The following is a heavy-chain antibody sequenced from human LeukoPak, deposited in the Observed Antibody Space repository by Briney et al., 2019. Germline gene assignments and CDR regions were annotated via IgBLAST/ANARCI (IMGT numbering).Heavy chain of an antibody. J-gene: IGHJ3*02. V-gene: IGHV1-18*01. CDR3: ATRLSTVGTLRQDAFDI. CDR2: ISAYNGNT. CDR1: GYTFTSYG. D-gene: IGHD4-23*01. Sequence: ASVKVSCKASGYTFTSYGISWVRQAPGQGLEWMGWISAYNGNTNYAQKLQGRVTMTTDTSTSTAYMELRSLRSDDTAGYYCATRLSTVGTLRQDAFDIWGQGTMVTVSS.